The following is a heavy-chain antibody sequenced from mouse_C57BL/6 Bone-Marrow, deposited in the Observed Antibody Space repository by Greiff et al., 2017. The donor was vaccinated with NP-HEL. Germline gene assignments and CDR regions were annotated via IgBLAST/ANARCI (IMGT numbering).Heavy chain of an antibody. D-gene: IGHD1-1*01. Sequence: QVQLKQPGAELVMPGASVKLSCKASGYTFTSYWMHWVKQRPGQGLEWIGEIDPSDSYTNYNQKFKGKSTLTVDKSSSTAYMQLSSLTSEDSAVYYCARSDYGSSHWYVDVWGTGTTVTVSS. V-gene: IGHV1-69*01. J-gene: IGHJ1*03. CDR3: ARSDYGSSHWYVDV. CDR2: IDPSDSYT. CDR1: GYTFTSYW.